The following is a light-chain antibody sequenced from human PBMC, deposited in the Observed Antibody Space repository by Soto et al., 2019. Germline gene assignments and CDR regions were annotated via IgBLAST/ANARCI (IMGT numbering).Light chain of an antibody. CDR3: QQYGSSPLLT. CDR2: GAS. Sequence: EIVLTQSPGTLSLSPGERATLSCRASQSVSSSYLAWYQLKPGQAPSLLIYGASSRATGIPDRFSGSGSGTDFTLTISRLEPEDFAVYYCQQYGSSPLLTFGGGPKVEIK. V-gene: IGKV3-20*01. J-gene: IGKJ4*01. CDR1: QSVSSSY.